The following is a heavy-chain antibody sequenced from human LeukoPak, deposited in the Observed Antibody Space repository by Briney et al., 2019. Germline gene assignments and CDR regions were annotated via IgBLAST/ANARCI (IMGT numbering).Heavy chain of an antibody. CDR3: ARDSGSRNNDY. CDR1: GYTFTSYA. J-gene: IGHJ4*02. Sequence: GASVKASCKASGYTFTSYAIHWVRQAPGQRLEWMGWISAGNGNTKYSQNFQGRVTFISNTSATTAFMELSSLRSEDAAVYYCARDSGSRNNDYWGQGTLVTVSS. CDR2: ISAGNGNT. D-gene: IGHD1/OR15-1a*01. V-gene: IGHV1-3*01.